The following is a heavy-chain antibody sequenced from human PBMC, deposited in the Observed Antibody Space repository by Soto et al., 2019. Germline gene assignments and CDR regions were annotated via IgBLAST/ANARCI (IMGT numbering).Heavy chain of an antibody. J-gene: IGHJ2*01. V-gene: IGHV3-30-3*01. CDR2: ISYDGSNK. D-gene: IGHD3-22*01. Sequence: QVQLVESGGGVVQPGGSLRLSCAASGFTFSSYAMHWVRQAPGKGLEWVAVISYDGSNKYYADSVKGRFTISRDNSNNALYLQMNSLRAEDSAVYYCARGPRRITMIVVVIDWYFDLWGRGTLVTVSS. CDR1: GFTFSSYA. CDR3: ARGPRRITMIVVVIDWYFDL.